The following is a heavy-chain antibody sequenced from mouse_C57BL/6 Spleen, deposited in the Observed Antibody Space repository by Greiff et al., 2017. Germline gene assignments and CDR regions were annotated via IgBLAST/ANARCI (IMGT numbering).Heavy chain of an antibody. Sequence: QVQLQQSGAELVRPGTSVKMSCKASGYTFTNYWIGWAKQRPGHGLEWIGDIYPGGGYTNYNEKFKGKATLTADKSSSTAYMQFSSLTSEDSAIYYCARSGSGTYYAMDYWGQGTSVTVSS. V-gene: IGHV1-63*01. J-gene: IGHJ4*01. D-gene: IGHD1-1*01. CDR3: ARSGSGTYYAMDY. CDR2: IYPGGGYT. CDR1: GYTFTNYW.